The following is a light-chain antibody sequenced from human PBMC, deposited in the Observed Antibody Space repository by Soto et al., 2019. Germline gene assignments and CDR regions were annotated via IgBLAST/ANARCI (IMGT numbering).Light chain of an antibody. J-gene: IGLJ1*01. CDR1: SSNIGSNT. CDR2: SNN. Sequence: QSVLTQPPSASGTPGQRVTISCSGSSSNIGSNTVNWYQQLPGTAPKLLIYSNNQRPSGVPDRFSGSKSGTSACLAISGLQSEDEADYYCAAWDDSLNVSYVFGTGTKVTVL. V-gene: IGLV1-44*01. CDR3: AAWDDSLNVSYV.